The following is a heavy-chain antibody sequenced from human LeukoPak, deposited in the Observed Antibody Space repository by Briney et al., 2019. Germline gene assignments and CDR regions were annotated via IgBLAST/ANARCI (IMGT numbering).Heavy chain of an antibody. D-gene: IGHD3-16*01. CDR3: ARLADMITFGGVRDY. Sequence: PSETLSLTCTVSGGSISSSNYYWGWIRQPPGKGLEWIGSIYYSGSTYYNPSLKSRVTISVDTSKDQFSLKLSSVTAADTAVYYCARLADMITFGGVRDYWGQGTLVTVSS. CDR2: IYYSGST. V-gene: IGHV4-39*01. CDR1: GGSISSSNYY. J-gene: IGHJ4*02.